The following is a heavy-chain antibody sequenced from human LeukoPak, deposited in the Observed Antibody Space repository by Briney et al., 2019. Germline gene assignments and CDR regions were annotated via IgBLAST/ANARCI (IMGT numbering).Heavy chain of an antibody. Sequence: SVKVSCKASGGTFSSYAISWVRQAPGQGLEWMGGIIPIFGTANYAQKFQGRVTMTRDTSTGTVYMELSSLRSEDTAVYYCARDQYGGNSRGGGYYFDYWGQGTLVTVSS. CDR2: IIPIFGTA. D-gene: IGHD4-23*01. CDR1: GGTFSSYA. V-gene: IGHV1-69*05. CDR3: ARDQYGGNSRGGGYYFDY. J-gene: IGHJ4*02.